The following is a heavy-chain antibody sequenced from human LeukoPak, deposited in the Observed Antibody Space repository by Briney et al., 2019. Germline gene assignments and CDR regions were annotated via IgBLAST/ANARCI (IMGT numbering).Heavy chain of an antibody. V-gene: IGHV5-10-1*01. CDR2: IDPGDSFT. Sequence: GESLRISCKGSGYSFSSYWISWVRQMPGKGLEWMGRIDPGDSFTKYRPSLEGRVTISADKSLSTVYLQWSSLKASDTVIYYCARDGGGVSSWVSHWGQGTLVTVSS. CDR1: GYSFSSYW. D-gene: IGHD2-8*02. J-gene: IGHJ4*02. CDR3: ARDGGGVSSWVSH.